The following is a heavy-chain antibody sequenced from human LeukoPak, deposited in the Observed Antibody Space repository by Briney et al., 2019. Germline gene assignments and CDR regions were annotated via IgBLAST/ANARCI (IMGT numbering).Heavy chain of an antibody. CDR2: IKQEGSEK. Sequence: GGSLRLSCAASGFTFSSYWMRWVRQAPGKGREWVANIKQEGSEKYYVDSVKGRSTISRDNAKTLLYLQMNSPRAADTAVYYCASVTYNWFDPWGQGTLVTVSS. CDR1: GFTFSSYW. CDR3: ASVTYNWFDP. J-gene: IGHJ5*02. V-gene: IGHV3-7*03. D-gene: IGHD2-21*02.